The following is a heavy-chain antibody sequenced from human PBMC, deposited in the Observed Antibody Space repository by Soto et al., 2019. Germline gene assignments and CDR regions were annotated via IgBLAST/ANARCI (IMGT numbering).Heavy chain of an antibody. J-gene: IGHJ3*02. V-gene: IGHV1-69*13. D-gene: IGHD6-19*01. CDR3: AEQWLDHDAFDI. Sequence: SVKVSCKASGGTFSSYAISWVRQAPGQGLEWMGGIIPIFGTANYAQKFQGRVTITADESTSTAYMELSSLRSEDTAVYYCAEQWLDHDAFDIWGQGTMVTVSS. CDR2: IIPIFGTA. CDR1: GGTFSSYA.